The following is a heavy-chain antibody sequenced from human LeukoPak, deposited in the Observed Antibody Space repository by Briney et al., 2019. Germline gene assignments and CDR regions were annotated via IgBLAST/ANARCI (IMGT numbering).Heavy chain of an antibody. J-gene: IGHJ2*01. CDR3: ARDSPLTTVTTFPYWYFDL. D-gene: IGHD4-17*01. Sequence: SQTLSLTCAISGDSFSSNSAAWNWIRQSPSRGLEWLGGTYYRSKWYNDYAVSVKSRITINPDTSKNQFSLQLNSVTPKDTAVYYCARDSPLTTVTTFPYWYFDLWGRGTLVTVSS. CDR1: GDSFSSNSAA. V-gene: IGHV6-1*01. CDR2: TYYRSKWYN.